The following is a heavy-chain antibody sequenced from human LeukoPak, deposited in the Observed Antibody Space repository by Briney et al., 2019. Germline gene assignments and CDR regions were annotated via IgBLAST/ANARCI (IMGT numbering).Heavy chain of an antibody. J-gene: IGHJ5*02. V-gene: IGHV1-18*01. CDR2: ISAYNGNT. CDR1: GYTFTSYG. CDR3: ARDYIIMVRGVIVKWFDP. Sequence: VASVKVSCEASGYTFTSYGISWVRQAPGQGLEWMGWISAYNGNTNYAQKLQGRVTMTTDTPTSTAYMELRSLRSDDTAVYYCARDYIIMVRGVIVKWFDPWGQGTLVTVSS. D-gene: IGHD3-10*01.